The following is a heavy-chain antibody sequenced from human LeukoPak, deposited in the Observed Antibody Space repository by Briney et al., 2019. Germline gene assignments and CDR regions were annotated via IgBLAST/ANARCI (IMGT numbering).Heavy chain of an antibody. CDR1: GFIVNSYG. V-gene: IGHV3-66*02. Sequence: GGSLRLSCAASGFIVNSYGMSWVRQAPGKGLAWVSLIYSDGVTQYADSVKGRFTISRDNSKNTLYLQMNSLRDEDTAVYFCARDRAEGKTWVEFDPWGQGTLVTVSS. J-gene: IGHJ5*02. CDR3: ARDRAEGKTWVEFDP. CDR2: IYSDGVT.